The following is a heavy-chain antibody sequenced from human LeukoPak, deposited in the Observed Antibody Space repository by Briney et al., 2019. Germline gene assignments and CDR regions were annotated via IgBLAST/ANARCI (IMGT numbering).Heavy chain of an antibody. CDR3: ARRRIVVVPAAHRQYNWFDP. J-gene: IGHJ5*02. Sequence: PSETLFLTCAVYGGSFSGYYWSWIRQPPGKGLEWIGEINHSGSTNYNPSLKSRVTISVDTSKNQFSLKLSSVTAADTAVYYCARRRIVVVPAAHRQYNWFDPWGQGTLVTVSS. D-gene: IGHD2-2*01. CDR1: GGSFSGYY. V-gene: IGHV4-34*01. CDR2: INHSGST.